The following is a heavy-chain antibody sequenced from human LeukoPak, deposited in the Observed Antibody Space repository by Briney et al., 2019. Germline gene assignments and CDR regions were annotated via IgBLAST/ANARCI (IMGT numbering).Heavy chain of an antibody. CDR3: ATAPRDSSGYYYYYFDY. V-gene: IGHV1-24*01. Sequence: GASVKVSCKVSGYSLTDLSIHWVRQAPGKGLEWMGGLDPEDDKTIYAQKFKGRVTMTEDTSTDTAYMELSSLRSEDTAVYYCATAPRDSSGYYYYYFDYWGQGTLVTVSS. D-gene: IGHD3-22*01. J-gene: IGHJ4*02. CDR2: LDPEDDKT. CDR1: GYSLTDLS.